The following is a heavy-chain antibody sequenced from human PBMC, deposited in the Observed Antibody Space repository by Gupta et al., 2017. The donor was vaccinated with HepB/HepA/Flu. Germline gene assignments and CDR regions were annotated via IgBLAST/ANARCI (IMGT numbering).Heavy chain of an antibody. CDR1: GFPFDDYG. D-gene: IGHD4-17*01. CDR3: ARRVRTTNSDAFDI. V-gene: IGHV3-20*01. CDR2: INWNGGST. J-gene: IGHJ3*02. Sequence: EVHLVESGGGVLRPGGSLSLSCAASGFPFDDYGMSWVRQAPGKGLEWVSGINWNGGSTGYADSVKGRFTISRDNAKNALYLQMKSMRAEETALYHCARRVRTTNSDAFDIWGQGTMVTVSS.